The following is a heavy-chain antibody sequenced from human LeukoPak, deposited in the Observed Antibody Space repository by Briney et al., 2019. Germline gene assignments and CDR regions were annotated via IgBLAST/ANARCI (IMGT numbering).Heavy chain of an antibody. CDR3: ARNGADILRYYYYYYMDV. CDR1: GGSISSYY. Sequence: SETLSLTCTVSGGSISSYYWSWIRQPPGKGLEWIGYIYYSGSTNYNPSLKSRVTISVDTSKNQFSLKLSSVTAADTAVYYCARNGADILRYYYYYYMDVWGKGTTVTVSS. D-gene: IGHD1-26*01. V-gene: IGHV4-59*08. CDR2: IYYSGST. J-gene: IGHJ6*03.